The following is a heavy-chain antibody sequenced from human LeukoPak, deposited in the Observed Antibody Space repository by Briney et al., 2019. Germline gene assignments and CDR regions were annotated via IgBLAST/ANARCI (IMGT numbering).Heavy chain of an antibody. J-gene: IGHJ4*02. CDR2: ISSSGSTI. D-gene: IGHD3-16*01. CDR3: SRGWGGDFDY. V-gene: IGHV3-48*03. Sequence: GGSLRLSCAASGFTFSSYEMNWVRQAPGKGLEWVSSISSSGSTIYYADSVKGRFTISRDNAKNSLYLQMNSLRAEDTAVYYCSRGWGGDFDYWGQGNLVTVSS. CDR1: GFTFSSYE.